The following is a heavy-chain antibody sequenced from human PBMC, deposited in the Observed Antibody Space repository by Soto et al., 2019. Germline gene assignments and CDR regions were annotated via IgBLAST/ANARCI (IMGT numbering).Heavy chain of an antibody. D-gene: IGHD1-26*01. CDR2: ISSSSSYI. J-gene: IGHJ6*02. V-gene: IGHV3-21*01. CDR1: GFTFSSYS. Sequence: PGGSVRLSCAASGFTFSSYSMNWVRQAPGKGLEWVSSISSSSSYIYYADSVKGRFTISRDNAKNSLYLQMNSLRAEDTAVYYCARVVDGSYGDYYYYYRMDVCGQGTTVTVSS. CDR3: ARVVDGSYGDYYYYYRMDV.